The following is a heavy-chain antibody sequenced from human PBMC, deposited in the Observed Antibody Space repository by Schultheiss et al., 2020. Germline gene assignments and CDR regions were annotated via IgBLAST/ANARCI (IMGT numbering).Heavy chain of an antibody. CDR3: ARILLAPYYYYGMDV. CDR1: GFSLSTSGMC. V-gene: IGHV2-70*11. CDR2: IDWDDDK. J-gene: IGHJ6*02. Sequence: QTLSLTCTFSGFSLSTSGMCVSWIRQPPGKALEWLARIDWDDDKYYSTSLKTRLTISKDTSKNQVVLTMTNMDPVDTATYYCARILLAPYYYYGMDVWGQGTTVTVSS.